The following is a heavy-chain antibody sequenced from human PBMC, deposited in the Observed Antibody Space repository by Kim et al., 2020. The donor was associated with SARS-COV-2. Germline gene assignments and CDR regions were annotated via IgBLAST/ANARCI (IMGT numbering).Heavy chain of an antibody. J-gene: IGHJ4*01. Sequence: ASVKVSCKAAGYTFTSYAMNWVRQAPGQGLEWMGWINTNTGNPTYAQDFKGRFVFTLDTSASTAYLQLSSLKAEDTAVYYCASDCNSTFFYWSKGTL. V-gene: IGHV7-4-1*02. D-gene: IGHD3-3*01. CDR2: INTNTGNP. CDR3: ASDCNSTFFY. CDR1: GYTFTSYA.